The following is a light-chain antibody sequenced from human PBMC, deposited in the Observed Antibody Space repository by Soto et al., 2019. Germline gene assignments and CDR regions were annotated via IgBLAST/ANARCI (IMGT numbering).Light chain of an antibody. J-gene: IGKJ3*01. CDR1: QGVYMNS. CDR2: GAS. Sequence: EIVLTQSPDTLSLSPGERATLSCGASQGVYMNSLAWYQQKVGQPPRLLIYGASTRATDVPDRFSGSGSGTDLVLTISRLDPEDCGMYYCQQYGGLPFTFGPGTRVDIK. V-gene: IGKV3-20*01. CDR3: QQYGGLPFT.